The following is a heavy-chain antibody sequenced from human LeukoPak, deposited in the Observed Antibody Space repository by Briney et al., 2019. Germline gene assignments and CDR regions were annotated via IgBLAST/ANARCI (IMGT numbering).Heavy chain of an antibody. Sequence: ASVKVSCKASGYTFRSFDVNWVRQAPGQGLEWMGIINPSGGSTSYAQKFQGRVTMTRDMSTSTVYMELSSLRSEDTAVYYCARDPYCGGDCYSNWFDPWGQGTLVTVSS. CDR1: GYTFRSFD. V-gene: IGHV1-46*01. CDR2: INPSGGST. J-gene: IGHJ5*02. D-gene: IGHD2-21*02. CDR3: ARDPYCGGDCYSNWFDP.